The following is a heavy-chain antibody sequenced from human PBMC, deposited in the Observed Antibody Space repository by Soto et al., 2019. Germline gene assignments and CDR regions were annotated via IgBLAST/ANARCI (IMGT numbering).Heavy chain of an antibody. CDR1: GFSLTTSGVG. V-gene: IGHV2-5*02. Sequence: QITLNESGPTVVKPTETLTLTCTFSGFSLTTSGVGVGWVRQSPGKAPEWLAFIYWDDDKRYSTPLKSRLTIPNDSSKNQVVLTMANVNPADTATYYCAHRVLRAVFGLVTTTAIYFDFWGQGTPVVVSS. CDR3: AHRVLRAVFGLVTTTAIYFDF. J-gene: IGHJ4*02. D-gene: IGHD3-3*01. CDR2: IYWDDDK.